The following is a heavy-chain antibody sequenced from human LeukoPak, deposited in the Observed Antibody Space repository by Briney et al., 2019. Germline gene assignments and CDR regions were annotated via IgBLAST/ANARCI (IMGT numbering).Heavy chain of an antibody. CDR2: VFQSGTT. V-gene: IGHV4-30-2*01. Sequence: SETLSLTCAVSGGSISSGDYSWSWIRQLPGKGLEWIGFVFQSGTTYYNPSLKSRVIISVDKSKNQFSLKLTSVTAADTAVYYCVRDLPLGGDAFDIWGQGTLVTVSS. J-gene: IGHJ3*02. CDR3: VRDLPLGGDAFDI. D-gene: IGHD3-16*01. CDR1: GGSISSGDYS.